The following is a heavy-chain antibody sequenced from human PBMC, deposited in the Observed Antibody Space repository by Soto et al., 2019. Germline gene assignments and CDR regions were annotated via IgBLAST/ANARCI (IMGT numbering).Heavy chain of an antibody. J-gene: IGHJ5*02. CDR1: GGSVSGSSYY. V-gene: IGHV4-39*01. CDR3: ARPLYFYGSGSYPWFDP. D-gene: IGHD3-10*01. CDR2: IYYSGST. Sequence: PSWRLGISCALSGGSVSGSSYYWCWKRQPPGKGLEWIGTIYYSGSTYYNPSLKSRVTISVDTSKNQFSLKLSSVTAADTAVYYCARPLYFYGSGSYPWFDPWGQGTLVTVPS.